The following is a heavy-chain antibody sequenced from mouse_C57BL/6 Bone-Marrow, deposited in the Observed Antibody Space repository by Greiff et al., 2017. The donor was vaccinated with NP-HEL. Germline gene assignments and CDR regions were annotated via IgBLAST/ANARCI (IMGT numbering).Heavy chain of an antibody. V-gene: IGHV5-12*01. Sequence: EVKVEESGGGLVQPGGSLKLSCAASGFTFSDYYMYWVRQTPEKRLEWVAYISNGGGSTYYPDTVKGRFTISRDNAKNTLYLQMSRLKSEDTAMYYCARGGWLGAYWGQGTLVTVSA. CDR1: GFTFSDYY. CDR3: ARGGWLGAY. CDR2: ISNGGGST. D-gene: IGHD1-1*02. J-gene: IGHJ3*01.